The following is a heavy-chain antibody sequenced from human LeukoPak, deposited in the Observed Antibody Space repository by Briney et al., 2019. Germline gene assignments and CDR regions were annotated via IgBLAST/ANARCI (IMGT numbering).Heavy chain of an antibody. V-gene: IGHV3-30-3*01. CDR2: ISYDGSNK. D-gene: IGHD2/OR15-2a*01. CDR3: ARAHFSFDY. Sequence: PGGSLRLSCAASGFTFSSYAMHWVRQAPGKGLEWVAVISYDGSNKYYADSVKGRFTISRDNSKNTLYLQMNSLRAEDTAVYYCARAHFSFDYWGQGTLVTVSS. CDR1: GFTFSSYA. J-gene: IGHJ4*02.